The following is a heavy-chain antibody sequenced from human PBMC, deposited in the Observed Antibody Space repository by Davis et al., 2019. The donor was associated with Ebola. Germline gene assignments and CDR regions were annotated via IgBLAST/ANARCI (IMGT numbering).Heavy chain of an antibody. CDR2: ISGSGGST. Sequence: GESLKISCAASGFPFSSYAMSWVRQAPGKGLEWVSAISGSGGSTYYADSVKGRFTISRDNSKNTLYLQMNSLRAEDTAVYYCAKGKDRDYWGQGTLVTVSS. V-gene: IGHV3-23*01. J-gene: IGHJ4*02. CDR3: AKGKDRDY. CDR1: GFPFSSYA.